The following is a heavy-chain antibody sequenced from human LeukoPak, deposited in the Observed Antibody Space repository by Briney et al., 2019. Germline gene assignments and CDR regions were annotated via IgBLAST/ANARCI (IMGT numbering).Heavy chain of an antibody. CDR3: ARVRMSGGSGSYYKGGAFDI. CDR2: ISYDGSNK. V-gene: IGHV3-30*04. CDR1: AFTFRGYA. D-gene: IGHD3-10*01. J-gene: IGHJ3*02. Sequence: GGSLRLSCAASAFTFRGYAMHWVRQAPGKGLEWVAVISYDGSNKYYADSVKGRFTISRDNSKNTLYLQMNSLRAEDTAVYYCARVRMSGGSGSYYKGGAFDIWGQGTMVTVSS.